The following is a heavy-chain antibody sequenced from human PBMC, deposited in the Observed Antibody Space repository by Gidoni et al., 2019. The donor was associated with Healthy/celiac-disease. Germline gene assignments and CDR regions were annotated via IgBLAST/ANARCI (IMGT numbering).Heavy chain of an antibody. CDR1: GFTFSSYG. J-gene: IGHJ4*02. CDR3: ARDFVRGYDDFWSGYCDY. CDR2: IWYDGSNK. V-gene: IGHV3-33*01. Sequence: QVQLVESGGGVVQPGMSLRLSCSASGFTFSSYGRHWVRQAPGKGLEWVAVIWYDGSNKYYADSVKGRFTISRDNSKNTLYLQMNSLRAEDTAVYYCARDFVRGYDDFWSGYCDYWGQGTLVTVSS. D-gene: IGHD3-3*01.